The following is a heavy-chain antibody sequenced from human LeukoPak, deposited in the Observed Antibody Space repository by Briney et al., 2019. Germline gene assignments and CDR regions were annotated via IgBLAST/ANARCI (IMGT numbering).Heavy chain of an antibody. J-gene: IGHJ5*02. CDR2: INHSGST. CDR1: AGSFSGYY. Sequence: TSETLSLTCAVYAGSFSGYYWSWLRQPPGKGLVWIGEINHSGSTNYNPCLKSRVTISVDTSKNQVSLTMSSVTAADTALYYCAGDIISSFVITAWGQGSLVTVSS. V-gene: IGHV4-34*01. CDR3: AGDIISSFVITA. D-gene: IGHD3-16*01.